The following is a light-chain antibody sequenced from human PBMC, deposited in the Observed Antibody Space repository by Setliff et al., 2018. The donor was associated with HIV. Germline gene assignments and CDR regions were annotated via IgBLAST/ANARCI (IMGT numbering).Light chain of an antibody. CDR1: SGSIGSDF. J-gene: IGLJ1*01. Sequence: NFMLTQPHSVSESPGKTVTISCTRSSGSIGSDFVQWFQQRPGSAPTTLIYENKERPSGVPDRFSGSIDTSSNSASLTISGLKTEDEADYYCSSYAISNTLPFGTGTKVTVL. CDR2: ENK. CDR3: SSYAISNTLP. V-gene: IGLV6-57*03.